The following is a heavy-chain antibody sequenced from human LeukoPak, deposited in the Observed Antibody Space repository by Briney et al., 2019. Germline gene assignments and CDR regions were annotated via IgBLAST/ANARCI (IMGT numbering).Heavy chain of an antibody. V-gene: IGHV3-74*01. Sequence: GGSLRLSCAASGFTFSSYWMHWVRQAPGKGLVRVSRINTDGSSTTYADSVKGRFTISRDNVKNTLYLQMNSLRAEDTAVYYCARREGFCKGGTCYLDFWGQGTLVTVSS. D-gene: IGHD2-15*01. CDR3: ARREGFCKGGTCYLDF. J-gene: IGHJ4*02. CDR1: GFTFSSYW. CDR2: INTDGSST.